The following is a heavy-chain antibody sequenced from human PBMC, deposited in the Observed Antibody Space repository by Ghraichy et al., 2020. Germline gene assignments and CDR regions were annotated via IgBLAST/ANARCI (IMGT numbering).Heavy chain of an antibody. Sequence: SETLSLTCTVSGGSISSSSYYWGWIRQPPGKGLEWIGSIYYSGSTYYNPSLKSRVTISVDTSKNQFSLKLSSVTAADTAVYYCARQVSRWFGELTLNYFDYWGHGTLVTVSS. CDR1: GGSISSSSYY. D-gene: IGHD3-10*01. CDR3: ARQVSRWFGELTLNYFDY. V-gene: IGHV4-39*01. J-gene: IGHJ4*01. CDR2: IYYSGST.